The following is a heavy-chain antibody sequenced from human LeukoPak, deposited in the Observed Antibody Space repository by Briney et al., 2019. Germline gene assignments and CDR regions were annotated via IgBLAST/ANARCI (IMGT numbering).Heavy chain of an antibody. V-gene: IGHV3-9*01. CDR1: GFTFDDYA. D-gene: IGHD3-10*01. Sequence: GGSLRLSCAASGFTFDDYAMHWVRQAPGKGLEWVSGISWNSGSIGYADSVKGRFTISRDNAKNSLYVQMNSLRAEDTAVYYCARFYYFGSGSYGYWGQGTLVTVSS. CDR3: ARFYYFGSGSYGY. J-gene: IGHJ4*02. CDR2: ISWNSGSI.